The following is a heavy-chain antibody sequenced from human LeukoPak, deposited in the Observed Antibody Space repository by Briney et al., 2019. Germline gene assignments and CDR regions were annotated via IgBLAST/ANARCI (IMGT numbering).Heavy chain of an antibody. J-gene: IGHJ6*02. D-gene: IGHD1-26*01. Sequence: GGSLRRSCTASGFTFGDYAMSWVRQAPGKGLEWVGFIRSKAYGGTTEYAASVKGRFTISRDDSKSIAYLQMNSLKTEDTAVYYCTRDTEGATDYYYYGMDVWGQGTTVTVSS. CDR1: GFTFGDYA. CDR3: TRDTEGATDYYYYGMDV. CDR2: IRSKAYGGTT. V-gene: IGHV3-49*04.